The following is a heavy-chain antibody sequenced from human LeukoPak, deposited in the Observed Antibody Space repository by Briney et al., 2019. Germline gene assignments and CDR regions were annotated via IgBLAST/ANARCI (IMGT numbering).Heavy chain of an antibody. CDR1: GYTFTSYA. D-gene: IGHD6-13*01. Sequence: ASVKVSCKASGYTFTSYAMNWVRQAPGQGLEWMGWINTNTGNPTYAQGFTGRFVFSLDTSVSTAYLQISSLKAEDTAVYYCARERVEQQLGHGKVNYYYYMDVWGKGTTVTVSS. V-gene: IGHV7-4-1*02. CDR3: ARERVEQQLGHGKVNYYYYMDV. J-gene: IGHJ6*03. CDR2: INTNTGNP.